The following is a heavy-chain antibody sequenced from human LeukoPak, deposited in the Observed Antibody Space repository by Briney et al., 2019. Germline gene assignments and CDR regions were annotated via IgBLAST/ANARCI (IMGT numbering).Heavy chain of an antibody. D-gene: IGHD3-10*01. CDR2: IYYSGST. J-gene: IGHJ6*04. CDR3: ARGRLWFGELLFSYYYYYGMDV. CDR1: GGSISSYY. Sequence: SETLSLTCTVSGGSISSYYWSWIRQPPGKGQEWIGYIYYSGSTNYNPSLKSRVTISVDTSKNQFSLKLSSVTAADTAVYYCARGRLWFGELLFSYYYYYGMDVWGKGTTVTVSS. V-gene: IGHV4-59*01.